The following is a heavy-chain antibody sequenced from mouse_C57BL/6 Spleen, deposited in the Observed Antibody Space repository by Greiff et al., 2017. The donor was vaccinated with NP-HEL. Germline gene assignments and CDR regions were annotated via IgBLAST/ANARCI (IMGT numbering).Heavy chain of an antibody. CDR2: IYPGNSDT. D-gene: IGHD2-4*01. J-gene: IGHJ3*01. V-gene: IGHV1-5*01. CDR1: GYTFTSYW. CDR3: TRSEFDYDAWFAY. Sequence: VQLQQSGTVLARPGASVKMSCKTSGYTFTSYWMHWVKQRPGQGLEWIGAIYPGNSDTSYNQKFKGKAKLTAVTSASTAYMELSSLTNEDSAVYYCTRSEFDYDAWFAYWGQGTLVTVSA.